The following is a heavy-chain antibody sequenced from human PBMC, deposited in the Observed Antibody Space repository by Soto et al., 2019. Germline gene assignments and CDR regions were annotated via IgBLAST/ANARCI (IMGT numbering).Heavy chain of an antibody. CDR2: IYYSGST. CDR1: GXSIXXXGYX. D-gene: IGHD6-13*01. Sequence: QVQLQESGPGLVKPSQTLSLTCTVSGXSIXXXGYXXXWIRQHPGKGLEWIGYIYYSGSTYYNPSLXXXXXXXXXXXXXXXXXXXXXXXXXXXXXXXXXXXXXXAAAGPFDYWGQGTLVTVSS. CDR3: XXXXXXAAAGPFDY. V-gene: IGHV4-31*01. J-gene: IGHJ4*02.